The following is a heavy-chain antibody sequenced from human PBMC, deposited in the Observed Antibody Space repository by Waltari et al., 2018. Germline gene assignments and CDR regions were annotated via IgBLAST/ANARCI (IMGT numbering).Heavy chain of an antibody. Sequence: EVQLVESGGGLVKPGGSPRLSCAASGFTFSSYSMNWVRQAPGKGLEWVSSISSSSSYRYYADSVKGRFTISRDNAKNSLYLQMNSLRAEDTAVYYCARRTYYYYGMDVWGQGTTVTVSS. J-gene: IGHJ6*02. CDR3: ARRTYYYYGMDV. CDR2: ISSSSSYR. V-gene: IGHV3-21*01. CDR1: GFTFSSYS.